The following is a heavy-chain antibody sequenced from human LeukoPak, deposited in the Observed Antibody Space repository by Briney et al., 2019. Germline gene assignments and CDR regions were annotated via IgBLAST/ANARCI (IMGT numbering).Heavy chain of an antibody. D-gene: IGHD3-10*01. J-gene: IGHJ4*02. Sequence: PGGSLRLSCAASGFTVSSNYMSWVRQAPGKGLEWVSVIYSGGSTYYTDSVTGRFTISRDNSKNTLYLQMNSLRAEDTAVYYCARDRAGDYADYWGQGTLVTVSS. CDR1: GFTVSSNY. CDR2: IYSGGST. CDR3: ARDRAGDYADY. V-gene: IGHV3-66*02.